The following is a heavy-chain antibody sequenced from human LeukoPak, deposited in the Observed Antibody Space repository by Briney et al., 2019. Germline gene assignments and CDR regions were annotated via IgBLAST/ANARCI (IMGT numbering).Heavy chain of an antibody. CDR1: GASIANDY. J-gene: IGHJ4*01. Sequence: SETLSLTFTVSGASIANDYWSWIRQPAGKGLEWIGRIYTSGSTNYNPSLKSRVTMSVDTSKNQFSLKLSSVTAADTAVYYCARRSSSSGFFENWGHRTLVTVSS. D-gene: IGHD3-22*01. CDR2: IYTSGST. CDR3: ARRSSSSGFFEN. V-gene: IGHV4-4*07.